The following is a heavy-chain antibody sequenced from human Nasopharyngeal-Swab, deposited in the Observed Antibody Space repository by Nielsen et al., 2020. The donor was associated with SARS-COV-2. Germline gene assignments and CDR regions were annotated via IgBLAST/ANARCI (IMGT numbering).Heavy chain of an antibody. CDR3: TTDPQQWLVEYYYYMDV. V-gene: IGHV3-15*01. Sequence: GESLKISCAASGFPFRNAWMSWVRQAPGKGLEWVGRIKSKTDGGTTDYAAPVKGRFTISRDDSKNTLYLQMNSLKTEDTAVYYCTTDPQQWLVEYYYYMDVWGKGTTVTVSS. CDR2: IKSKTDGGTT. J-gene: IGHJ6*03. D-gene: IGHD6-19*01. CDR1: GFPFRNAW.